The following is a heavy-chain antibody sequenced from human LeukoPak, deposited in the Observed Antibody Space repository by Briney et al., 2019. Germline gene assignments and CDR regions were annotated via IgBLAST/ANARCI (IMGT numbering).Heavy chain of an antibody. D-gene: IGHD5-18*01. CDR1: GYTFPGYY. CDR3: ARDIVMVTYWFDP. V-gene: IGHV1-2*02. J-gene: IGHJ5*02. CDR2: INPNSGGT. Sequence: GASVKVSCKASGYTFPGYYMHWVRQAPGQGLEWMGWINPNSGGTNYAQKFQGRVTMTRDTSISTAYMELSRLRSDDTAVYYCARDIVMVTYWFDPWGQGTLVTVSS.